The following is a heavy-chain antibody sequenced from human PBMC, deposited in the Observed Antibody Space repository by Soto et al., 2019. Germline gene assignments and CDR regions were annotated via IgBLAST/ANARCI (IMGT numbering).Heavy chain of an antibody. D-gene: IGHD5-12*01. J-gene: IGHJ6*02. CDR3: ARDWRDGYNSDYYYYGMDV. Sequence: QVQLQESGPGLVKPSQTLSLTCTVSGGSISSGGYYWSWIRQHPGKGLEWIGYIYYSGSTYYNPSLKSRVTISVDTSKNQFSLKLSSVTAADTAVYYCARDWRDGYNSDYYYYGMDVWGQGTTVTVSS. V-gene: IGHV4-31*03. CDR2: IYYSGST. CDR1: GGSISSGGYY.